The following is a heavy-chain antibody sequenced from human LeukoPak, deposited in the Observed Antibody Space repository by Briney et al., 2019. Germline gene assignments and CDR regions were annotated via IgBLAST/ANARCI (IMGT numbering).Heavy chain of an antibody. CDR3: ARVIGVVRADYYFDY. D-gene: IGHD3-10*01. J-gene: IGHJ4*02. Sequence: GGSLRLSCAASGFSVSSNYMTWVRQAPGKGLEGVSVIYSGGSTYYADSVKGRFIISRDNPKNTLYLQMNSLRAEDTAVYYCARVIGVVRADYYFDYWGQGTLVAVSS. V-gene: IGHV3-53*01. CDR1: GFSVSSNY. CDR2: IYSGGST.